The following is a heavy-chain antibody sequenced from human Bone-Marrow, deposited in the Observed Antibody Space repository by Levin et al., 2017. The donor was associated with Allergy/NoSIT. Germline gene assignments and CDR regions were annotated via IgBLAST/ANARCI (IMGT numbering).Heavy chain of an antibody. CDR2: ISYSGTKK. V-gene: IGHV3-30*04. J-gene: IGHJ6*02. Sequence: LSLTCAASGFTFSTYAMHWVRQAPGKGLEWVAVISYSGTKKYYEDSVKGRFTISRDTSKKTLSLQMNSLRVEDTAVYYCARDLNDYGDNIGFYNFYGMDVWGQGTTVTVSS. D-gene: IGHD4-17*01. CDR3: ARDLNDYGDNIGFYNFYGMDV. CDR1: GFTFSTYA.